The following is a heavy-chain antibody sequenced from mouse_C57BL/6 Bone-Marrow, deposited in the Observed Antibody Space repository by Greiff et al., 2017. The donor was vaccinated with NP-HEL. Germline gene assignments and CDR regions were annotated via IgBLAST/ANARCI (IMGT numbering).Heavy chain of an antibody. V-gene: IGHV1-54*01. CDR1: GYAFTNYL. D-gene: IGHD1-1*01. J-gene: IGHJ3*01. Sequence: QVQLQQSGAELVRPGTSVKVSCKASGYAFTNYLIEWVKQRPGQGLAWIGVINPGSGGTNYNEKFKGKATLTADKSSSTAYMQLSSLTSEDSAVYFCARSPITTGAYWGQGTLVTVSA. CDR2: INPGSGGT. CDR3: ARSPITTGAY.